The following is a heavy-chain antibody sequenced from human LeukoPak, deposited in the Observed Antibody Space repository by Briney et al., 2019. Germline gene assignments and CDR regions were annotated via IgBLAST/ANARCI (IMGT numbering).Heavy chain of an antibody. V-gene: IGHV5-51*01. J-gene: IGHJ3*02. D-gene: IGHD2-2*01. Sequence: KRGESLKISCKGSGYSFTSYWIGWVRQMPGKGLEWMGIIYPGDSDTRYSPSFQGQVTISADKSISTAYLQWSSLKASDTAMYYCARPAYLGYCSSTSCHDASDIWGQGTMVTVSS. CDR1: GYSFTSYW. CDR3: ARPAYLGYCSSTSCHDASDI. CDR2: IYPGDSDT.